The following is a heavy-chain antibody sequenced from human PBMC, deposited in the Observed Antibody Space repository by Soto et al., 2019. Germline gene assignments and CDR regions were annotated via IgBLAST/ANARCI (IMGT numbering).Heavy chain of an antibody. CDR2: IYGDDST. V-gene: IGHV3-66*01. J-gene: IGHJ4*02. D-gene: IGHD6-19*01. CDR3: ARDTHTGWRVDY. Sequence: VQLVESGGDLVQPGGSLRLSCAASGFTVSGNYMSWVRQAPGKGLECVSVIYGDDSTYYADSVKGRFTISRDNAKNTLYLQMTSLRVEDTATYFCARDTHTGWRVDYWGQGTLATVSS. CDR1: GFTVSGNY.